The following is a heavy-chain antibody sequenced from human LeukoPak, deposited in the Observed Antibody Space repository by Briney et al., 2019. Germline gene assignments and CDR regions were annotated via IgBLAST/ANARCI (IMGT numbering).Heavy chain of an antibody. CDR2: IKQDGSEK. V-gene: IGHV3-7*01. CDR3: ARSAGDFWSGYFRGLWFDY. J-gene: IGHJ4*02. CDR1: GFTFSSYW. Sequence: GSLRLSCAASGFTFSSYWMGWVRQAPGKGLEWVANIKQDGSEKYYVDSVKGRFTISRDNAKNSLYLQMNSLRAEDTAVYYCARSAGDFWSGYFRGLWFDYWGQGTLVTVSS. D-gene: IGHD3-3*01.